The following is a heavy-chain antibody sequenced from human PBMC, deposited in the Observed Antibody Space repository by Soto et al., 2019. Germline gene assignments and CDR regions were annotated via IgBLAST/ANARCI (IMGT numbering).Heavy chain of an antibody. CDR1: GFTFSSYW. V-gene: IGHV3-74*01. Sequence: GGSLRLSCAASGFTFSSYWMHWVRQAPGKGLVWVSRINSDGSSTSYADSVKGRFTISRDNAKNTLYLQMNSLRAEDTAVYYCARDFKSYWNDSLGHYDGMDVWGRGTTVNVS. CDR2: INSDGSST. D-gene: IGHD1-1*01. J-gene: IGHJ6*02. CDR3: ARDFKSYWNDSLGHYDGMDV.